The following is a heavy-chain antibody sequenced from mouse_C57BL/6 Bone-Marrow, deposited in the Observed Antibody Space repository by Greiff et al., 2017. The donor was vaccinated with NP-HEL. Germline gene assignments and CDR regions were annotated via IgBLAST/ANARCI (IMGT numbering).Heavy chain of an antibody. Sequence: VQLQQPGAELVMPGASVKLSCKASGYTFTSYWMHWVKQRPEQGLEWIGWIDPENGDTEYASKFQGKATITADTSSNTAYLQLSSLTSEDTAVYYCTKGGSSFFFDYWGQGTTLTVSS. D-gene: IGHD1-1*01. J-gene: IGHJ2*01. V-gene: IGHV14-4*01. CDR1: GYTFTSYW. CDR3: TKGGSSFFFDY. CDR2: IDPENGDT.